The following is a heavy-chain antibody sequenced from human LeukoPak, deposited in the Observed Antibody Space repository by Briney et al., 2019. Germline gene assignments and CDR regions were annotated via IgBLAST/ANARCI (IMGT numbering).Heavy chain of an antibody. CDR2: IHQTGIA. D-gene: IGHD3-22*01. J-gene: IGHJ4*02. CDR1: GYSIGSGFH. CDR3: GHYGSIGLPFDY. V-gene: IGHV4-38-2*02. Sequence: SETLSLTCTVSGYSIGSGFHWGWIRQPPGKGLEWIASIHQTGIAHYNASFMSRATISLDTSNHQFFLELISVTAADTAVYYCGHYGSIGLPFDYWGQGVLVTVSS.